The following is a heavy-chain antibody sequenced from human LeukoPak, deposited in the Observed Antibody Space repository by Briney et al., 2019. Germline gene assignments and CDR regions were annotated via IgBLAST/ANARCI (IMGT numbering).Heavy chain of an antibody. V-gene: IGHV4-59*12. CDR3: ARDQEAYCSSTSCYEYYYYMDV. J-gene: IGHJ6*03. Sequence: SETLSLTCTVSGGSISSYYWSWIRQPPGKGLEWIGYIYYSGSTNYNPSLKSRVTISVDTSKNQFSLKLSSVTAADTAVYCCARDQEAYCSSTSCYEYYYYMDVWGKGTTVTISS. CDR1: GGSISSYY. CDR2: IYYSGST. D-gene: IGHD2-2*01.